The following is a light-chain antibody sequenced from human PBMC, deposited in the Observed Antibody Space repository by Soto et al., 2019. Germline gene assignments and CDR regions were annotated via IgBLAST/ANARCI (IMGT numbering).Light chain of an antibody. J-gene: IGKJ2*01. CDR2: DAS. CDR1: QDISNY. CDR3: QQYDNLLPMYT. V-gene: IGKV1-33*01. Sequence: DIQMTQSPSSLSASVGDRVTITCQASQDISNYLYWYQQKPGKAPKLLIYDASNLETGVPSRFSGSGSGTDFTFTISSLQPEDIATYYCQQYDNLLPMYTFGQGTKLEIK.